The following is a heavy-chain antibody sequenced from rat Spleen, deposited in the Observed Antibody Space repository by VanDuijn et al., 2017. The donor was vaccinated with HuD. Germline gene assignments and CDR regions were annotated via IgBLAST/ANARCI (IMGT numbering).Heavy chain of an antibody. CDR2: IWAGGST. V-gene: IGHV2-72*01. J-gene: IGHJ1*01. Sequence: QVQLKESGPGLMQPSETLSLTCTVSGFSLTSNGVGWVRQPLGKGLVWMGTIWAGGSTNYNSAVQSRLSISRDTSKSQVFLKMNSLQPEDTGTYYCARHEGMYTTDYGGYWYFDFWGPGTMVTVSS. CDR3: ARHEGMYTTDYGGYWYFDF. CDR1: GFSLTSNG. D-gene: IGHD1-6*01.